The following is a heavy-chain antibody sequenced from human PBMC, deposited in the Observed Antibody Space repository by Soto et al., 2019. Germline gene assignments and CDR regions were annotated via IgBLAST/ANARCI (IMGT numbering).Heavy chain of an antibody. V-gene: IGHV4-34*01. CDR3: ARASRYSRPNWFDP. CDR1: GGSFSGYY. Sequence: SETLSLTCAVYGGSFSGYYWSWIRQPPGKGLEWIGEINHSGSTNYNPSLKSRVTISVDTSKNQFSLKLSSVTAADTAVYYCARASRYSRPNWFDPWGQGTLVTVSS. CDR2: INHSGST. D-gene: IGHD6-13*01. J-gene: IGHJ5*02.